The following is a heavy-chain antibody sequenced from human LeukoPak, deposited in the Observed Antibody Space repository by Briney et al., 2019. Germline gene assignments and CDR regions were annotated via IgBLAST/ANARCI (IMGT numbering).Heavy chain of an antibody. CDR1: GGSFSGYY. D-gene: IGHD3-16*01. V-gene: IGHV4-34*01. CDR2: IYYSGST. J-gene: IGHJ4*02. CDR3: ARHDRRQNYFDY. Sequence: SETLSLTCAVYGGSFSGYYWSWIRQPPGKGLEWIGSIYYSGSTYYNPSLKSRVTISVDTSKNQFSLKLSSVTAADTAVYYCARHDRRQNYFDYWGQGTLVTVSS.